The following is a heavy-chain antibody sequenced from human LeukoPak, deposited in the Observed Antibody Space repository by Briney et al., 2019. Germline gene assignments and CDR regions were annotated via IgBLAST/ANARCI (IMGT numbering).Heavy chain of an antibody. Sequence: ASVKVSCKASGYTFMSYGISWVRQAPEQGLEWMGWISAHNGNTNYAQKLQGRVTMTTDTSTSTAYMELRSQRSDDTAVYYCARDAADTVRGGDYWGQGTLVTVSS. CDR1: GYTFMSYG. J-gene: IGHJ4*02. D-gene: IGHD5-18*01. CDR3: ARDAADTVRGGDY. V-gene: IGHV1-18*01. CDR2: ISAHNGNT.